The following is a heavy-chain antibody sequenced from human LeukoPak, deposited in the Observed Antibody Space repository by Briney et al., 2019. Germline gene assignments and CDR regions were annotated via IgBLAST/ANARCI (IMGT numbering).Heavy chain of an antibody. CDR1: GGSISSGGYY. J-gene: IGHJ5*02. CDR2: IYYSGST. CDR3: ARGRVYYDSSGQPRNWFDP. V-gene: IGHV4-31*03. Sequence: SQTLSLTCTVSGGSISSGGYYWSWIRQHSGKGLEWIGYIYYSGSTYYNPSLKSRVTISVDTSKKQFSLKLSSVTAADTAVYYCARGRVYYDSSGQPRNWFDPWGQGTLVTVSS. D-gene: IGHD3-22*01.